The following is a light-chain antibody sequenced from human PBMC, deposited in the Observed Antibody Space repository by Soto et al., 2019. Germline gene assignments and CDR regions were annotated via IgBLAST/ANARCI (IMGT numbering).Light chain of an antibody. CDR2: GAS. CDR1: QSVSSN. CDR3: LQYSGYPWT. V-gene: IGKV3-15*01. J-gene: IGKJ1*01. Sequence: EIVMTQSPATLSVSPGERATLSCRASQSVSSNLAWYQQKPGQAPRLLIYGASTRATGIPARFSGSGSGTEFTLTISSLQSEDFATYSCLQYSGYPWTFGQGTKV.